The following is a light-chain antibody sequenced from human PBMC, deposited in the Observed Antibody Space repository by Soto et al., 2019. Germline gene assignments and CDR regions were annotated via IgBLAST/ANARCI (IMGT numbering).Light chain of an antibody. Sequence: DIQMTQSPSTLSASVGDRVTMTCRASQSIRSWLAWYQQKPGKAPKLLIFDAFNLESGVPFRFSGSGFGTEFTLTISSLQPDDSATYYCQQYKAYPLTFGGGTKVDIK. CDR3: QQYKAYPLT. CDR1: QSIRSW. V-gene: IGKV1-5*01. J-gene: IGKJ4*01. CDR2: DAF.